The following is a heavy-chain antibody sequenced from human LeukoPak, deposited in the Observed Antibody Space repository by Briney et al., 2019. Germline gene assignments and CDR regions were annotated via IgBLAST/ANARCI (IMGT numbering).Heavy chain of an antibody. CDR2: IYYSGST. V-gene: IGHV4-59*01. D-gene: IGHD5-24*01. CDR3: AGSRDGYNYV. CDR1: GGSISSYY. J-gene: IGHJ4*02. Sequence: SETLSLTCTVSGGSISSYYWSWIRQPPGKGLEWIGYIYYSGSTNYNPSLKSRVTISVDTSKNQFSPKLSSVTAADTAVYYCAGSRDGYNYVWGQGTLVTVSS.